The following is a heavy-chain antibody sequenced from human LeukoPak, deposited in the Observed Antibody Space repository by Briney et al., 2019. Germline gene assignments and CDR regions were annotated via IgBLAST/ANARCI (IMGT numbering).Heavy chain of an antibody. CDR1: GFTFSSYE. CDR2: ISSSGSTI. D-gene: IGHD3-10*01. V-gene: IGHV3-48*03. Sequence: GGSLRLSCAASGFTFSSYEMNWVRQAPGKGLEWVSYISSSGSTIDYADSVKGRFTISRDNAKNSLFLQMNSLRAEDTAVYYCAREMSGSGKSYWGQGTWSPSPQ. J-gene: IGHJ4*02. CDR3: AREMSGSGKSY.